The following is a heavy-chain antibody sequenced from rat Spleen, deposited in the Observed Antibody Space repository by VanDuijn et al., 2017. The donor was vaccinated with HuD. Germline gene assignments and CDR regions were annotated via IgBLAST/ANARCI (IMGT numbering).Heavy chain of an antibody. Sequence: EVQLVESDGGLVQPGRSLKVSCAASGFTFSDYYMAWVRQARRKGLEWVATIRFDGSNTYYRDSVKGRFTISRDNANSTLYLQMDSLRSEDTATYYCARHRSYGYNPFDYWGQGVMVTVSS. CDR1: GFTFSDYY. CDR2: IRFDGSNT. J-gene: IGHJ2*01. D-gene: IGHD1-9*01. CDR3: ARHRSYGYNPFDY. V-gene: IGHV5-29*01.